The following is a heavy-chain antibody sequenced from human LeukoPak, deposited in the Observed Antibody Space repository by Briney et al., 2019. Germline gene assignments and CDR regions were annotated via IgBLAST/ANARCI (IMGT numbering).Heavy chain of an antibody. D-gene: IGHD3-16*02. V-gene: IGHV3-48*01. J-gene: IGHJ4*02. CDR1: GFTFSSYS. CDR2: ISSSSSTI. CDR3: ARLGELSSIDY. Sequence: GGSLRLSCAASGFTFSSYSMNWVRQAPGKGLEWVSYISSSSSTIYYADSVKGRFTISRDNAKNSLYLQMNSLRAEDTAVYYCARLGELSSIDYWGQGTLVTVSS.